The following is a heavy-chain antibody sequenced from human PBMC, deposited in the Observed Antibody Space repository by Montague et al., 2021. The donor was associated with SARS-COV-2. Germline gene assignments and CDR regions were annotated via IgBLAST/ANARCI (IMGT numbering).Heavy chain of an antibody. CDR2: IYWDDAK. CDR1: GFSLSTSGMG. D-gene: IGHD3-9*01. CDR3: ARIRYDILTGYQTLFDY. J-gene: IGHJ4*02. V-gene: IGHV2-70*11. Sequence: PALVKPTQTLTLTCTFSGFSLSTSGMGVSWIRQPPGKALEWLARIYWDDAKYYSTSLKTRLTISKDTSKNQVVLTMTNMDPVDTATYYCARIRYDILTGYQTLFDYWGQGTLVTVSS.